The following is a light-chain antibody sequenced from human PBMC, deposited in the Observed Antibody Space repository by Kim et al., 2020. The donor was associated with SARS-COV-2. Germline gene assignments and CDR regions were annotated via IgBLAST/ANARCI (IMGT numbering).Light chain of an antibody. V-gene: IGLV2-14*03. J-gene: IGLJ2*01. CDR1: PSDIGGHNY. CDR3: TSYTHVYSLDVV. CDR2: DVT. Sequence: SLTISCTGVPSDIGGHNYVSWYQPYPGKAPKLILYDVTNRPSAIPTRFSGSMSGNTASLTISVLQPEDESDYYCTSYTHVYSLDVVFGGGTQLTVL.